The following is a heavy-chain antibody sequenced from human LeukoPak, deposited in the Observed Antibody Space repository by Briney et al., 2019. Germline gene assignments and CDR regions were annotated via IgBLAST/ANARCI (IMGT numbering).Heavy chain of an antibody. CDR1: GFTFSSYS. V-gene: IGHV3-21*01. Sequence: GGSLRLSCAASGFTFSSYSMNWVRQAPGKGLEWVSSISSSSSYIHYADSVKGRFTISRDNAKNSLYLQMNSLRAEDTAVYYCARDLAARPAYWGQGTLVTVSS. J-gene: IGHJ4*02. CDR3: ARDLAARPAY. CDR2: ISSSSSYI. D-gene: IGHD6-6*01.